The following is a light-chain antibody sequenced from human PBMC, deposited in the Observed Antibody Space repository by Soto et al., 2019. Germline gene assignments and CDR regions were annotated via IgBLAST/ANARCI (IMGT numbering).Light chain of an antibody. J-gene: IGLJ2*01. Sequence: QSVLTQPPSLYEAPRQRVTISCSGSSSNIGNNAVNWYQQLPGKAPKLLIYYDDLLPSGVSDRFSGSKSGTSASLAISGLQSEDEADYYCAAWDDSLNGVVFGGGTQLTVL. CDR2: YDD. V-gene: IGLV1-36*01. CDR3: AAWDDSLNGVV. CDR1: SSNIGNNA.